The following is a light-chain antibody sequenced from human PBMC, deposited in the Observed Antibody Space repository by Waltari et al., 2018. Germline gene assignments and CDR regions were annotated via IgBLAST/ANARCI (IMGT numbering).Light chain of an antibody. Sequence: QSVLTQPPSASGTPGQSIIISCSGSSSTIGDNTVTWYQQVPGTAPKLPIYGTRERPSGVSNRLSGSKSGTSASLAISALQPEDEADYYCAAWDDSLNGPVFGTGTKVTVL. V-gene: IGLV1-44*01. CDR2: GTR. CDR1: SSTIGDNT. J-gene: IGLJ1*01. CDR3: AAWDDSLNGPV.